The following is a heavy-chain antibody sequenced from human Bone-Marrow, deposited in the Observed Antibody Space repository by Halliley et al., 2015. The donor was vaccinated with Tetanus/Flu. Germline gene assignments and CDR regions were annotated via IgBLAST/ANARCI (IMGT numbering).Heavy chain of an antibody. CDR2: IYYGGDT. V-gene: IGHV4-31*02. J-gene: IGHJ4*02. D-gene: IGHD6-13*01. CDR3: ARTAGTDFDY. Sequence: KGVEWIGYIYYGGDTYYNPSLKSRVMISSATPKNQFSLRLSSGTAADTAIYYCARTAGTDFDYWGQGTLVSVSS.